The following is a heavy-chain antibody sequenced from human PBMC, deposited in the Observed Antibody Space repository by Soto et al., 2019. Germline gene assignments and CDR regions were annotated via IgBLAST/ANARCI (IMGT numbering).Heavy chain of an antibody. CDR2: IYYSGST. D-gene: IGHD3-9*01. CDR1: GGSISSSSYY. Sequence: PSETLSLTCTVSGGSISSSSYYWGWICQPPGKGLEWIGSIYYSGSTYYNPSLKSRVTISVDTSKNQFSLKLSSVTAADTAVYYCARHRRGHYDILTGYYPYYYYGMDVWGQGTTVTVSS. J-gene: IGHJ6*02. CDR3: ARHRRGHYDILTGYYPYYYYGMDV. V-gene: IGHV4-39*01.